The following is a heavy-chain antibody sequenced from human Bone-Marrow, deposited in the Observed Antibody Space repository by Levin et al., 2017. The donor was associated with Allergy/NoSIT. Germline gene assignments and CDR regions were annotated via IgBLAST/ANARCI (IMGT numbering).Heavy chain of an antibody. CDR3: ARLRGLEWLLQHFDY. CDR2: IYPGDSDT. V-gene: IGHV5-51*01. J-gene: IGHJ4*02. D-gene: IGHD3-3*01. Sequence: GESLKISCKGSGYSFTSYWIGWVRQMPGKGLEWMGIIYPGDSDTRYSPSFQGQVTISADKSISTAYLQWSSLKASDTAMYYCARLRGLEWLLQHFDYWGQGTLVTVSS. CDR1: GYSFTSYW.